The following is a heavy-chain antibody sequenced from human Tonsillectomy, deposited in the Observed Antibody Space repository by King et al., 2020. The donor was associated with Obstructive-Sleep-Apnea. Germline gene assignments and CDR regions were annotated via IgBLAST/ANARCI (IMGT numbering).Heavy chain of an antibody. D-gene: IGHD3-10*01. Sequence: QLQESGPGLVKPSETLSLTCTVSGGSISSGSYYWGWIRQPPGKGLEWIGSVYYSGSTYYNPSLKSRVTISVDTSKNQFSLKLSSVTAADTAVYYCARVNVAVRGSPYFDYWGQGTLVTVSS. CDR2: VYYSGST. CDR3: ARVNVAVRGSPYFDY. J-gene: IGHJ4*02. V-gene: IGHV4-39*07. CDR1: GGSISSGSYY.